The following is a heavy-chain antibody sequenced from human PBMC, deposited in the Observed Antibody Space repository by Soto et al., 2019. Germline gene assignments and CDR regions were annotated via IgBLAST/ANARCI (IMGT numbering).Heavy chain of an antibody. V-gene: IGHV6-1*01. CDR1: GDSVSSNSAA. D-gene: IGHD2-15*01. CDR2: TYYRSKWYN. Sequence: SQTLSLTCAISGDSVSSNSAAWNWIRQSASRGLEWLGRTYYRSKWYNDYAVSVKSRITINPDTSKNQFSLQLNSVTPEDTALYYCARDPIYCSGGSCSVWFDPWGQGTLVTVSS. J-gene: IGHJ5*02. CDR3: ARDPIYCSGGSCSVWFDP.